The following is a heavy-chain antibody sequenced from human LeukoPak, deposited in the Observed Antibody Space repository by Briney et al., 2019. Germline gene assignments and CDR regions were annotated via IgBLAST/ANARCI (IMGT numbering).Heavy chain of an antibody. V-gene: IGHV1-58*01. J-gene: IGHJ4*02. CDR2: IVVGSGNT. CDR1: GFTFTSSA. D-gene: IGHD3-10*01. CDR3: AAGREGSGTNPGSPTS. Sequence: SVKVSCKASGFTFTSSAVQWVRQARGQRLEWIGWIVVGSGNTNYAQKFQERVTITRDMSTSTAYMELSSLRSEDTAVYYCAAGREGSGTNPGSPTSWGQGTLVTVSS.